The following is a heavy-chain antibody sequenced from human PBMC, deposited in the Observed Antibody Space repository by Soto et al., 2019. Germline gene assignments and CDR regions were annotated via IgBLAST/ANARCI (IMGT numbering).Heavy chain of an antibody. CDR2: MGYNEYT. J-gene: IGHJ6*02. V-gene: IGHV4-59*08. CDR1: GGPINNYY. CDR3: ARQRLGDLHGLVDV. D-gene: IGHD3-10*01. Sequence: SETLSLTCTISGGPINNYYSSWFRRLPGKGLEWIGYMGYNEYTSYNPSLRSRATISQDTSRNQFPLNLTSATAADTALYYCARQRLGDLHGLVDVWGQGTTVTVSS.